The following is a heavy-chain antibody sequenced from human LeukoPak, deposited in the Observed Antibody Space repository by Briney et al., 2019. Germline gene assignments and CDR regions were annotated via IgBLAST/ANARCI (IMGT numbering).Heavy chain of an antibody. Sequence: GGSLRLSCAASGFTFSSYGMHWVRQAPGKGLEWVAVISYDGSNKYYADSVKGRFTISRDNSKNTLYLQMNSLRAEDTAVYYCAKVRRSGYSYGYGFGAFDIWGQGTMVIVSS. CDR1: GFTFSSYG. CDR2: ISYDGSNK. J-gene: IGHJ3*02. V-gene: IGHV3-30*18. CDR3: AKVRRSGYSYGYGFGAFDI. D-gene: IGHD5-18*01.